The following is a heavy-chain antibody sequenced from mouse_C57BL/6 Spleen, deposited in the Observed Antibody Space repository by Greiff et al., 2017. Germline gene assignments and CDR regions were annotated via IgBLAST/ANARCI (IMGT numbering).Heavy chain of an antibody. CDR2: ISNGGGST. CDR3: AREGKTVVAPYYAMDY. J-gene: IGHJ4*01. CDR1: GFTFSDYY. D-gene: IGHD1-1*01. V-gene: IGHV5-12*01. Sequence: EVQVVESGGGLVQPGGSLKLSCAASGFTFSDYYMYWVRQTPEKRLEWVAYISNGGGSTYYPDTVKGRFTISRDNAKNTLYLQMSRLKSEDTAMYYCAREGKTVVAPYYAMDYWGQGTSVTVSS.